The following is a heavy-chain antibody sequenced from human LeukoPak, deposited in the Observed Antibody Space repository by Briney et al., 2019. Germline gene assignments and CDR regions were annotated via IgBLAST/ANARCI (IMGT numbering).Heavy chain of an antibody. V-gene: IGHV4-59*01. Sequence: SETLSLTCTVSGGSISSYYWSWIRQLPGKGLEWIGYIYYSGSTNYNPSLKSRVTISVDTSKNQFSLKLSSVTAADTAVYYCASFEGYSYGYHYWGQGTLVTVSS. J-gene: IGHJ4*02. CDR2: IYYSGST. D-gene: IGHD5-18*01. CDR3: ASFEGYSYGYHY. CDR1: GGSISSYY.